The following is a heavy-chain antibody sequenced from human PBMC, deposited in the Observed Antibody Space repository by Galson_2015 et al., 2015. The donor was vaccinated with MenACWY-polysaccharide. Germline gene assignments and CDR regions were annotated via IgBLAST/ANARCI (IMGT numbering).Heavy chain of an antibody. D-gene: IGHD2-21*01. J-gene: IGHJ6*02. Sequence: SLRLSCAASGFDFTGYSMNWVRQAPGKGLEWLSNITGSSETIYYADSVKGRFTISRDNAQKSLVLQLRSLTVEDTAVYYCARERATVIADSNGMDVWGQGTAVTVSS. CDR3: ARERATVIADSNGMDV. V-gene: IGHV3-48*01. CDR1: GFDFTGYS. CDR2: ITGSSETI.